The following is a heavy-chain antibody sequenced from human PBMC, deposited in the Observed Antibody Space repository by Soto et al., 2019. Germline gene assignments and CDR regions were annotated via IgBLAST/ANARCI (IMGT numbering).Heavy chain of an antibody. CDR2: ISSSGYT. V-gene: IGHV4-4*08. CDR1: DGSISTNY. Sequence: TSETLSLTCSVSDGSISTNYLSWIRKSTGKGLEWIGYISSSGYTNYNASLKSRITISIDTSKNQFSLKLTSVTAADTAVYYCASLHGARFDPWGQGTLVTVSS. J-gene: IGHJ5*02. CDR3: ASLHGARFDP. D-gene: IGHD4-17*01.